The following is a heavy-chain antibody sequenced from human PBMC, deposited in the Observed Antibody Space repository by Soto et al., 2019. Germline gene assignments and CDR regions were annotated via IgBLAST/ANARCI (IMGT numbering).Heavy chain of an antibody. J-gene: IGHJ5*02. V-gene: IGHV1-69*13. Sequence: SVKVSCKASGGTFSSYATSWVRQAPGQGLEWMGGIIPIFGTANYAQKFQGRVTITADESTSTAYMELSSLRSEDTAVYYCARGIQLWLDWFDPWGQGTLVTVSS. CDR3: ARGIQLWLDWFDP. CDR2: IIPIFGTA. D-gene: IGHD5-18*01. CDR1: GGTFSSYA.